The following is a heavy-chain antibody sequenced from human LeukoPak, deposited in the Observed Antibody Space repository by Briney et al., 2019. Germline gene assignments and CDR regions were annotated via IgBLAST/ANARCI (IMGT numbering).Heavy chain of an antibody. CDR3: ARGGGITIFGVPRGVDY. CDR2: ISAYNGNT. D-gene: IGHD3-3*01. J-gene: IGHJ4*02. V-gene: IGHV1-18*01. Sequence: ASVKVSCKASGYTFTSYGISWVRQAPGQGLEWMGWISAYNGNTNYAQKLQGRVTMTTDTSTSTAYMELRSLRPDDTAVYYCARGGGITIFGVPRGVDYWGQGTLVTVSS. CDR1: GYTFTSYG.